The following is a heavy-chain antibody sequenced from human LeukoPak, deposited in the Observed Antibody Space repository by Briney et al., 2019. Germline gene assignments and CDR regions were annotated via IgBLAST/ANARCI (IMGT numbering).Heavy chain of an antibody. CDR2: ISHDGSNI. CDR3: AREECSSSSCYTFDH. J-gene: IGHJ4*02. Sequence: GGSLRLSCAASGFTFSIYAMHWVRQAPGKGLEWVAFISHDGSNIYYEDSVKGRLTISRDNSKNTLYLQMNSLRAEDTAVYCCAREECSSSSCYTFDHWGQGTLVTVSS. V-gene: IGHV3-30*01. D-gene: IGHD2-2*02. CDR1: GFTFSIYA.